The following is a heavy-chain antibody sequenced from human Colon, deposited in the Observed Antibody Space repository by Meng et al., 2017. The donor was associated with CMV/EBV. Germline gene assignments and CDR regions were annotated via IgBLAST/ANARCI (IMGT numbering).Heavy chain of an antibody. J-gene: IGHJ6*02. CDR3: ARDGLTMVRGSDVYYYYYGMDV. D-gene: IGHD3-10*01. CDR2: ISSSGSTI. Sequence: GGSLRLSCAASGFTFSDYYMSWIRQAPGKGLEWVSYISSSGSTIYYADSVKVRFTISRDNAKNSLYLQLNGLRAEDTAVYYCARDGLTMVRGSDVYYYYYGMDVWGQGTTVTVSS. CDR1: GFTFSDYY. V-gene: IGHV3-11*01.